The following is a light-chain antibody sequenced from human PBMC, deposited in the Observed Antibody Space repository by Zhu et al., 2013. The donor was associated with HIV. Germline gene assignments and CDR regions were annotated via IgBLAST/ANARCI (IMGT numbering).Light chain of an antibody. V-gene: IGKV1-39*01. Sequence: MTQSPSSLSAFVGDRVTITCRASQDISNYLNWYQQKPGKAPKLLTYAASRLQSGVPSRFSGSGSGTDFSLTIGSLQPEDFATYYCQQTYRTPHTFGQGTKVEIK. CDR3: QQTYRTPHT. CDR2: AAS. J-gene: IGKJ1*01. CDR1: QDISNY.